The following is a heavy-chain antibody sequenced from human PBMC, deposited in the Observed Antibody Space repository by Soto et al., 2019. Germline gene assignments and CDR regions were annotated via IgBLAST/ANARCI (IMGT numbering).Heavy chain of an antibody. D-gene: IGHD3-10*01. CDR1: GFSFSSSW. J-gene: IGHJ4*02. CDR3: GRDPYYGAIDY. Sequence: EVQLMESGGGLVQPGGSLRLSCVTSGFSFSSSWMAWVRQAPGKGLEWVADIKKDGTEINYVDSVKGRVTISRDNAMNSWYLQMDSLRVEDTAVYYCGRDPYYGAIDYWGLGTQVIVSS. V-gene: IGHV3-7*01. CDR2: IKKDGTEI.